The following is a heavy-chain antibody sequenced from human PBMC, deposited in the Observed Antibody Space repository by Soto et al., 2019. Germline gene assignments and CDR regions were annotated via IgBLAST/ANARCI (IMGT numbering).Heavy chain of an antibody. Sequence: QVQLQVSGPGLVKPSETLSLTCTVSGDSISAYSWSWVRQPPGKGLEWIGNIHYNGNTKYNPSLKSRVTMSVDTSKNLFSLRLISVTAADTAIYFCAREGNLGRWLQPLDFWGQGTLVTVSS. D-gene: IGHD5-12*01. CDR1: GDSISAYS. CDR3: AREGNLGRWLQPLDF. J-gene: IGHJ4*02. CDR2: IHYNGNT. V-gene: IGHV4-59*01.